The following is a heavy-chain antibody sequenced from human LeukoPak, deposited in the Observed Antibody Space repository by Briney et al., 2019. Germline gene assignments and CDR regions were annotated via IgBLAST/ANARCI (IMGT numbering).Heavy chain of an antibody. CDR1: GFTISSNY. Sequence: PGGSLRLSCAASGFTISSNYMSWVRQAPGKGLEWVSVIYSGGSTYYADSLKGRFTISRDNAKNSLYLQMNSLRAEDTAVYYCARDLSATARAYDYWGHGTLVTVSS. CDR2: IYSGGST. J-gene: IGHJ4*01. D-gene: IGHD1-26*01. CDR3: ARDLSATARAYDY. V-gene: IGHV3-53*01.